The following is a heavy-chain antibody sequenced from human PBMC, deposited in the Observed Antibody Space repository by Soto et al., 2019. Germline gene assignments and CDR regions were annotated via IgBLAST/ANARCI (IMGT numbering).Heavy chain of an antibody. CDR1: GDTFSSYG. V-gene: IGHV1-69*01. CDR3: ARVGYSSSSGVEFRAADAHTNPPINYYYNGMHV. CDR2: IIPIFGPT. Sequence: KVSCKASGDTFSSYGISWVRQAPGQGLEWMGGIIPIFGPTNYAQNFQGRVTITADESTSTAYMELSSLRSEDTAVYYCARVGYSSSSGVEFRAADAHTNPPINYYYNGMHVWGQGTTVTVS. J-gene: IGHJ6*02. D-gene: IGHD6-6*01.